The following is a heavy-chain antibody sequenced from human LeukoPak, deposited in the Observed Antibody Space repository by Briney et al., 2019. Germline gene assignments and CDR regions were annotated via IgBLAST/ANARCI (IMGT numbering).Heavy chain of an antibody. J-gene: IGHJ6*03. CDR2: ISSSSSYI. CDR3: ARGFCTTTRCYEHYNYYYMDV. V-gene: IGHV3-11*06. Sequence: GGSLRLSCAASGFTFSDYYMSWIRQAPGKGLEWVSSISSSSSYIYYADSVKGRFTISRDNAKNSLYLQMNSLRAEDTAAYYCARGFCTTTRCYEHYNYYYMDVWGKGTTVTVSS. D-gene: IGHD2-2*01. CDR1: GFTFSDYY.